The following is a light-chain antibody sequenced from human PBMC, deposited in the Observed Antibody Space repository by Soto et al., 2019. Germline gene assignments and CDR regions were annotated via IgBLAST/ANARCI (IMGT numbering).Light chain of an antibody. CDR1: SSDVGRSKY. CDR3: SYYTSSATRV. CDR2: DVS. J-gene: IGLJ3*02. V-gene: IGLV2-14*03. Sequence: QSALAQPASVSGSPGQSITISCTGSSSDVGRSKYVSWYQQHPGKAPKLMIYDVSHRPSGVPNRFSGSKSGNTASLTISGLQEEDEAYYYCSYYTSSATRVFGGGTKLTVL.